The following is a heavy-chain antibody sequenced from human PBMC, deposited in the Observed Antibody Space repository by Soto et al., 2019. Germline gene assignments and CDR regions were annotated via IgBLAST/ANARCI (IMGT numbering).Heavy chain of an antibody. CDR3: ARDLATFGPGPNEF. V-gene: IGHV1-18*01. J-gene: IGHJ4*02. D-gene: IGHD2-8*01. Sequence: ASVKVSCKASGYFFTTYGISWVRQAPGQGLEWMGYISVKNGNTNYAQKFQGRVTLTTDTSTTTAYMELRSLTSDDTAMYYCARDLATFGPGPNEFWGQGTLVTVSS. CDR2: ISVKNGNT. CDR1: GYFFTTYG.